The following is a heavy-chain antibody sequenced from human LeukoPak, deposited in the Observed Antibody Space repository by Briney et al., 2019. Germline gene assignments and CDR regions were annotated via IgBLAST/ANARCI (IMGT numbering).Heavy chain of an antibody. CDR2: IYYSGST. D-gene: IGHD6-13*01. V-gene: IGHV4-39*07. CDR1: GGSFSSSSYY. J-gene: IGHJ6*03. Sequence: SETLSLTCAVYGGSFSSSSYYWGWIRQPPGKGLEWIGSIYYSGSTYYNPSLKSRVTISVDTSKNQFSLKLSSVTAADTAVYYCGCRPAADDYYYYYMDVWGKGTTVTVSS. CDR3: GCRPAADDYYYYYMDV.